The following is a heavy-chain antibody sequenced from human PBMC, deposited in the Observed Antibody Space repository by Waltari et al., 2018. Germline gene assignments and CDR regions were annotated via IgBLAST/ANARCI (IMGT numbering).Heavy chain of an antibody. CDR1: GFTVSSNY. V-gene: IGHV3-53*01. D-gene: IGHD3-10*01. CDR2: MYSGGST. J-gene: IGHJ5*02. Sequence: EVQLVESGGGLIQPGGSLRLSCAASGFTVSSNYMSWVRQAPGKGREWVSVMYSGGSTYYADSVKGRFTISRDNSKNTLYLQMNSLRAEDTAVYYCARKRTGSWFDPWGQGTLVTVSS. CDR3: ARKRTGSWFDP.